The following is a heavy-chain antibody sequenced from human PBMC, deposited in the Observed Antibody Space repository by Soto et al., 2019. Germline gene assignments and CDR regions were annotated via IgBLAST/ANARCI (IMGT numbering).Heavy chain of an antibody. CDR1: GYTFTSSD. J-gene: IGHJ5*02. Sequence: QVQLVQSGAEVKKPGASVKVSCKASGYTFTSSDINWVRQATGQGLEWMGWMNPNTGNTGYAQKFQGRITLTRSTSISTAYLELSSLNSDDSAAYYCSRGASPWSQGTLVTVSS. V-gene: IGHV1-8*01. CDR3: SRGASP. CDR2: MNPNTGNT.